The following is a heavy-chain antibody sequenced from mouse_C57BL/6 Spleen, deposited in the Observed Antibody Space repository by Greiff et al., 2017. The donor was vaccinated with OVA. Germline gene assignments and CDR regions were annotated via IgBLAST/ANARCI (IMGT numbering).Heavy chain of an antibody. V-gene: IGHV5-4*03. CDR3: ARVTGDY. D-gene: IGHD2-1*01. Sequence: EVKLMESGGGLVKPGGSLKLSCAASGFTFSSYAMSWVRQTPEKRLEWVATISDGGSYTYYPDNVKGRFTISRDNAKNNLYLQMSHLKSEDTAMYYCARVTGDYWGQGTTLTVSS. CDR2: ISDGGSYT. CDR1: GFTFSSYA. J-gene: IGHJ2*01.